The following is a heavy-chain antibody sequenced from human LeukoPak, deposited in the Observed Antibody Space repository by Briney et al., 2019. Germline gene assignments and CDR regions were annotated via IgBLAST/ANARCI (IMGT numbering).Heavy chain of an antibody. CDR1: GGSFSAYY. V-gene: IGHV4-34*01. CDR3: AGGLSRYCPTTTCSF. CDR2: INHSGIT. D-gene: IGHD2-2*01. J-gene: IGHJ6*04. Sequence: SETLSLTCAVYGGSFSAYYWSWVRQTPGKGLEWIAEINHSGITNYNPSLKSRVTISVDTSRNQFSLKLSSVTAADTAVYYCAGGLSRYCPTTTCSFWGEGTSVTVSS.